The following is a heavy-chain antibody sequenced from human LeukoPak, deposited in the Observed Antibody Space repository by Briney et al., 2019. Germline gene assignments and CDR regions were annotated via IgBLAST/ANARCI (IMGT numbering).Heavy chain of an antibody. D-gene: IGHD5-12*01. V-gene: IGHV4-34*01. Sequence: SETLSLTCAVYGGSFSGYYWSWIRQPPGKGLEWIGEINHSGSTNYNPSLKSRVTISVDTSKNQFSLKLSSVTAADTAVYYCARTSYSYYYMDVWGKGTTVTVSS. CDR2: INHSGST. CDR3: ARTSYSYYYMDV. CDR1: GGSFSGYY. J-gene: IGHJ6*03.